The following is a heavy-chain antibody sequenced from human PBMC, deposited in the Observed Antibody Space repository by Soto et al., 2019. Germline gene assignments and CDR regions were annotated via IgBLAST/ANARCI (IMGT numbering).Heavy chain of an antibody. J-gene: IGHJ4*02. V-gene: IGHV3-48*02. CDR2: IDTSGTTI. D-gene: IGHD3-16*01. CDR1: GFTFSSHT. CDR3: ARDDDGYNYEGIDY. Sequence: VQLVESGGGLVQPGGSLRLSCVASGFTFSSHTMNWVRQAPGKGLEWVSYIDTSGTTIYYADSVKGRFTISRDNAKNSLFLQMNSLRNEDTAVYYCARDDDGYNYEGIDYWGQGTLVTVSS.